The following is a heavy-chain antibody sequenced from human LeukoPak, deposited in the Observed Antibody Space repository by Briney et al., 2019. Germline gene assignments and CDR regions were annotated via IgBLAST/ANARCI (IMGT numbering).Heavy chain of an antibody. CDR3: ARDLCSGGSCYTGIVY. CDR1: GFIFSSYA. D-gene: IGHD2-15*01. CDR2: ISYDGSNK. J-gene: IGHJ4*02. V-gene: IGHV3-30-3*01. Sequence: GRSLRLSCAASGFIFSSYAMHWVRQAPGKGLEWVAVISYDGSNKYYADSVKGRFTISRDNSKNTQYLQMNSLRAEDTAVYYCARDLCSGGSCYTGIVYWGQGTRVTVPS.